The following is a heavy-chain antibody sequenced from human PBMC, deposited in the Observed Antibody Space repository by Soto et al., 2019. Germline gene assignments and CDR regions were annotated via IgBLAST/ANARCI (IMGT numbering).Heavy chain of an antibody. CDR1: GFTFSSYA. CDR3: AKSAVVRGGGWFDP. J-gene: IGHJ5*02. V-gene: IGHV3-23*01. Sequence: EVQLLESGGGLVQPGGSLRLSCAASGFTFSSYAMSWVRQAPGKGLVWVSEVSGSGGITYYADSVKGRFTISRDNSKNTLYLQMNSLRSEDTAVYYCAKSAVVRGGGWFDPWGQGTLVTVSS. D-gene: IGHD3-10*01. CDR2: VSGSGGIT.